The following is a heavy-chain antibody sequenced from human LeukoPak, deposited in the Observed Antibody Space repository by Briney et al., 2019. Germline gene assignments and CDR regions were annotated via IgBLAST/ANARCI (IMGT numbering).Heavy chain of an antibody. CDR1: GGSISSSSYY. V-gene: IGHV4-61*05. CDR2: IYYSGST. Sequence: SETLSLTCTVSGGSISSSSYYWGWIRQPPGKGLEWIGYIYYSGSTNYNPSLKSRVTISVDTSKNQFSLKLSSVTAADTAVYYCARGASYYGSGSFFGYYYMDVWGKGTTVTISS. CDR3: ARGASYYGSGSFFGYYYMDV. D-gene: IGHD3-10*01. J-gene: IGHJ6*03.